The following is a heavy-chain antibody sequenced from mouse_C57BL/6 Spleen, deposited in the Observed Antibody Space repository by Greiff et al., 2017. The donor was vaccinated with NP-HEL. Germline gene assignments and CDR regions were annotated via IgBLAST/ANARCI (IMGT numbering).Heavy chain of an antibody. CDR2: IYPGSGNT. J-gene: IGHJ4*01. V-gene: IGHV1-76*01. Sequence: VQLQQSGAELVRPGASVKLSCKASGYTFTDYYINWVKQRPGQGLEWIARIYPGSGNTYYNEKFKGKATLTAEKSSSTAYMQLSSLTSEDSAVYFCARGIHYYGSSPDAMDYWGQGTSVTVSS. D-gene: IGHD1-1*01. CDR1: GYTFTDYY. CDR3: ARGIHYYGSSPDAMDY.